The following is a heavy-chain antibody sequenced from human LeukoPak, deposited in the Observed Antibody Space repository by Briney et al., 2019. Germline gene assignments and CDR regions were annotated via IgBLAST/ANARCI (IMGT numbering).Heavy chain of an antibody. Sequence: GGSLRLSCAASGFTFSSYSMNWVRQAPGKGLEWVSSISSSSSYIYYADSVKGRFTISRDNAKNSLYLQMNSLRAEDTAVYYCARELGNYDSSGYLYYWGQGTLVTVSS. D-gene: IGHD3-22*01. J-gene: IGHJ4*02. CDR1: GFTFSSYS. CDR3: ARELGNYDSSGYLYY. V-gene: IGHV3-21*01. CDR2: ISSSSSYI.